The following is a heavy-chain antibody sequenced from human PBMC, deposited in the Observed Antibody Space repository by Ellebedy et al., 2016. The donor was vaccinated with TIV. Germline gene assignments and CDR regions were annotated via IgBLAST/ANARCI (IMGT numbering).Heavy chain of an antibody. Sequence: SETLSLXCTVSGGSISSSSYYWGWIRQPPGKGLEWIGYIYYSGSTNYNPSLKSRVTISVDTSKNQFSLKLSSVTAADTAVYYCASSLGIAVAVDYWGQGTLVTVSS. J-gene: IGHJ4*02. D-gene: IGHD6-19*01. CDR2: IYYSGST. CDR1: GGSISSSSYY. V-gene: IGHV4-61*05. CDR3: ASSLGIAVAVDY.